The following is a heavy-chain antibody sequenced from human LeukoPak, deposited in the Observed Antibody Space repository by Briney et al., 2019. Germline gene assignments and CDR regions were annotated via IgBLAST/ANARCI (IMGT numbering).Heavy chain of an antibody. J-gene: IGHJ3*02. V-gene: IGHV4-39*01. CDR3: AM. CDR1: GGSISSYNFH. D-gene: IGHD6-19*01. CDR2: ISYDGST. Sequence: SETLSLTCTVSGGSISSYNFHWGWIRQTPGKGLEWNGSISYDGSTHYNPSLKSRITIRSVTATDTAVYYCYNTGWYVARQDAFAMWGQGTVVTVSS.